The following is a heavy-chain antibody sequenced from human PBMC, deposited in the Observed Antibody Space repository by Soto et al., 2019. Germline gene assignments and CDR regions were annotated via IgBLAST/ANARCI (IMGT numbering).Heavy chain of an antibody. CDR1: SDSISSYY. CDR3: ARRTSWQLPFDY. V-gene: IGHV4-59*01. D-gene: IGHD6-13*01. J-gene: IGHJ4*02. CDR2: ISYSGST. Sequence: SETLSLTCTVSSDSISSYYWSWIRQPPGKRLEWIGYISYSGSTDYNPSLKSRVTISGDTSKNQFSLKVSSVTAADTAVYYCARRTSWQLPFDYWGQGTLVTVYS.